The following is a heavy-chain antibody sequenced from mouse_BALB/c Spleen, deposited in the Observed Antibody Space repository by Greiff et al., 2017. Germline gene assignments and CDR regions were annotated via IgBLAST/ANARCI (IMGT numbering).Heavy chain of an antibody. J-gene: IGHJ1*01. CDR1: GFTFSSYA. V-gene: IGHV5-6-5*01. CDR3: ARGYGSYWYFDV. D-gene: IGHD2-1*01. Sequence: EVQGVESGGGLVKPGGSLKLSCAASGFTFSSYAMSWVRQTPEKRLEWVASISSGGSTYYPDSVKGRFTISRDNARNILYLQMSSLRSEDTAMYYCARGYGSYWYFDVWGAGTTVTVSS. CDR2: ISSGGST.